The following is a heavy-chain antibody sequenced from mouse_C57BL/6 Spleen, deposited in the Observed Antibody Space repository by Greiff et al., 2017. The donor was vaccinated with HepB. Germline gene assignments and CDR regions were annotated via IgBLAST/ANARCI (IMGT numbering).Heavy chain of an antibody. Sequence: EVKLMESGGGLVKPGGSLKLSCAASGFTFSDYGMHWVRQAPEKGLEWVAYISSGSSTIYYADTVKGRFTISRDNAKNTLFLQMTSLRSEDTAMYYCARSSNYPFYYFDYWGQGTTLTVSS. J-gene: IGHJ2*01. CDR2: ISSGSSTI. CDR3: ARSSNYPFYYFDY. D-gene: IGHD2-5*01. V-gene: IGHV5-17*01. CDR1: GFTFSDYG.